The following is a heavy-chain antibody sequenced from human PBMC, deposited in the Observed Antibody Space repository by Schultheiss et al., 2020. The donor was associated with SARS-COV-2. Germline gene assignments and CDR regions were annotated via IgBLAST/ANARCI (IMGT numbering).Heavy chain of an antibody. J-gene: IGHJ6*02. Sequence: GGSLRLSCAASGFTFSSYWMSWVRQAPGKGLEWVANIKQDGSEKYYVDSVKGRFTISRDNAKNSLYLQMNSLRAEDTAVYCCARCRSYGQDYYYYYGMDVWGQGTTVTVSS. D-gene: IGHD5-18*01. CDR1: GFTFSSYW. CDR2: IKQDGSEK. V-gene: IGHV3-7*03. CDR3: ARCRSYGQDYYYYYGMDV.